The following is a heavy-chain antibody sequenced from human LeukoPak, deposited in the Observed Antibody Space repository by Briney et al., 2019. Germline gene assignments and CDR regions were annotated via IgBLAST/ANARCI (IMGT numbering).Heavy chain of an antibody. CDR2: INHSGST. CDR1: GGSISSGGYY. J-gene: IGHJ4*02. Sequence: PSETLSLTCAVSGGSISSGGYYWSWIRQPPGKGLEWIGEINHSGSTNYNPSLKSRVTISVDTSKNQFSLKLSSVTAADTAVYYCASGQGQLVYGYWGQGTLVTVSS. V-gene: IGHV4-34*01. D-gene: IGHD6-13*01. CDR3: ASGQGQLVYGY.